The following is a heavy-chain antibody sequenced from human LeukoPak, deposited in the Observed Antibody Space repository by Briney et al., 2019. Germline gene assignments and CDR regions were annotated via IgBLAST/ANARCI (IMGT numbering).Heavy chain of an antibody. D-gene: IGHD2-21*02. CDR3: ARTYCGGDCYSPEYFDY. CDR1: GHSFSNYW. CDR2: IYPGDSDT. V-gene: IGHV5-51*01. J-gene: IGHJ4*02. Sequence: GESLKISSKGSGHSFSNYWIAWVRQMPGKGLEWMGIIYPGDSDTRYSPSFQGQVTISADKSISTAYLQWSSLKASDTAMYYCARTYCGGDCYSPEYFDYWGQGTLVTVSS.